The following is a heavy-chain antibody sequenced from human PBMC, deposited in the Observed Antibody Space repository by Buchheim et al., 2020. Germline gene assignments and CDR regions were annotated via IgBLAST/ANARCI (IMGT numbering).Heavy chain of an antibody. CDR1: RFTFSSYW. J-gene: IGHJ4*02. V-gene: IGHV3-7*01. CDR3: ARDLRGTEDMFDS. D-gene: IGHD2-15*01. CDR2: IKSDGSEK. Sequence: EVQLVESGGGLVQPGGSLRLSCAASRFTFSSYWMSWVRQAPGKGLEWVANIKSDGSEKYYVDSVKGRFTISRDNARNTLYLQMNSLRDEDTAVYYCARDLRGTEDMFDSWGLGTL.